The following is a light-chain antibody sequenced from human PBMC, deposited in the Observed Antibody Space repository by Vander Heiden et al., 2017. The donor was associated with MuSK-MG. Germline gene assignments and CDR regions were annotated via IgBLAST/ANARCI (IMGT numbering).Light chain of an antibody. Sequence: DIVLTQSPATLSLSPGDRATLSCRASQSISSYLAWYQQKPGQAPRLLIYDASNSATGIPARFSGSGSGTDFTLTISSLEPEDFAVYYCQQRSNRPPLTFGGGTKVEIK. CDR2: DAS. CDR3: QQRSNRPPLT. V-gene: IGKV3-11*01. J-gene: IGKJ4*01. CDR1: QSISSY.